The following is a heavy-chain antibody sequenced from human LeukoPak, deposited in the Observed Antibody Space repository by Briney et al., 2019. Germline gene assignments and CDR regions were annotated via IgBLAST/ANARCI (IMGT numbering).Heavy chain of an antibody. CDR3: ARGGYAHYYGMDV. V-gene: IGHV3-53*01. CDR2: IYSGGTT. Sequence: GGSLRLSCAASGFTFSSYWMNWARQAPGKGLEWVSVIYSGGTTNYADSVKGRFTISRDNSENTVYLQMNSLRAEDTAVSYCARGGYAHYYGMDVWGQGTTVTVSS. J-gene: IGHJ6*02. CDR1: GFTFSSYW. D-gene: IGHD5-18*01.